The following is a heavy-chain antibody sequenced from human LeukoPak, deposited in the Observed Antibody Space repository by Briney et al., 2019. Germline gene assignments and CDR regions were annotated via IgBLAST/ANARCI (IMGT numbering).Heavy chain of an antibody. J-gene: IGHJ6*03. CDR1: GDSISSGDYY. D-gene: IGHD3-10*01. V-gene: IGHV4-61*02. Sequence: SETLSLTCTVSGDSISSGDYYWSWIRQPAGKGLEWIGRISSSGSTNYNPSLKSRVTISVDTSKNQFSLKLSSVTAADTAVYYCARDPNGSGSYYYYYYYYMDVWGKGTTVTVSS. CDR2: ISSSGST. CDR3: ARDPNGSGSYYYYYYYYMDV.